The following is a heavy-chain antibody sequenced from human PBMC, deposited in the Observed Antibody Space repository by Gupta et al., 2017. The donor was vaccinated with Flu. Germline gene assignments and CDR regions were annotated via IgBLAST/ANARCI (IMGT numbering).Heavy chain of an antibody. Sequence: QVQLQESGPGLVKPSETLSLTCDVSGHSISSGHYWGWIRQAPGKGLEWIGSIYQSGVTYYNPSLKTRVTISIDTSRNQFSLKLSSVTAADTAVYYCTRDEEAADHWHFDLWGRGTLVTVSS. CDR3: TRDEEAADHWHFDL. CDR1: GHSISSGHY. J-gene: IGHJ2*01. CDR2: IYQSGVT. D-gene: IGHD2-15*01. V-gene: IGHV4-38-2*01.